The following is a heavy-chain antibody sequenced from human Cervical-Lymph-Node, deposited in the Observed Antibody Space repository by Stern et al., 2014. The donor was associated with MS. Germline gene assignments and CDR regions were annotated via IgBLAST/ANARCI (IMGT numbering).Heavy chain of an antibody. Sequence: EVQLVESGGGLVQPGGSLRLSCAASGFTFSSYTMDWVRQTPGKGLEWVSFISSSSSTIYYADSVKGRFTISRDNAKNSLYLQMNSLRAEDTAVYYCARGLRSSWYQEVDAFDIWGQGTMVTVSS. V-gene: IGHV3-48*01. CDR1: GFTFSSYT. CDR3: ARGLRSSWYQEVDAFDI. D-gene: IGHD6-13*01. J-gene: IGHJ3*02. CDR2: ISSSSSTI.